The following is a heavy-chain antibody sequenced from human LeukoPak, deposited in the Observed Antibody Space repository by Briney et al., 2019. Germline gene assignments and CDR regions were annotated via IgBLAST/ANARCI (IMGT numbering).Heavy chain of an antibody. CDR3: ARDRGVRGVTDWFDP. V-gene: IGHV1-69*13. D-gene: IGHD3-10*01. CDR2: IIPIFGTA. J-gene: IGHJ5*02. Sequence: ASVKVSCKASGGTFSSYAISWVRQAPGQGLEWMGGIIPIFGTANYAQKFQGRVTITADESTSTAYMELSSLRSEDTAVYYCARDRGVRGVTDWFDPWGQGTLVTVSS. CDR1: GGTFSSYA.